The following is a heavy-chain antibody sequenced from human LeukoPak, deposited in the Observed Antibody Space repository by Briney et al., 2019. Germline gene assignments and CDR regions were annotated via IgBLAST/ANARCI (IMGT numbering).Heavy chain of an antibody. D-gene: IGHD3-16*01. J-gene: IGHJ4*02. V-gene: IGHV4-34*01. CDR2: ISHSGST. Sequence: SETLSLTCAVYGGSFSGYYWSWIRQPPGKGLEWIGEISHSGSTMYSTSLKSRVTISLDTSKNQFSLKLSSVTAADTAVYYCARDDALLGGTFFDYWAQGALVTVSS. CDR3: ARDDALLGGTFFDY. CDR1: GGSFSGYY.